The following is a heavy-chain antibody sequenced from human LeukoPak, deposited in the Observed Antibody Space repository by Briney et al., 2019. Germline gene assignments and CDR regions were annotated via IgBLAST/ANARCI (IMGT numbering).Heavy chain of an antibody. CDR1: GGSISSGSYY. V-gene: IGHV4-61*02. CDR2: IYTSGST. D-gene: IGHD3-22*01. CDR3: ARLPYYDSSGYDY. J-gene: IGHJ4*02. Sequence: PSQTLSLTCTVSGGSISSGSYYWSWIRQPAGKGLEWIGRIYTSGSTNYNPSLKSRVTISVDTSKNQFSLKLSSVTAADTAVYYCARLPYYDSSGYDYWGQGTLVTVSS.